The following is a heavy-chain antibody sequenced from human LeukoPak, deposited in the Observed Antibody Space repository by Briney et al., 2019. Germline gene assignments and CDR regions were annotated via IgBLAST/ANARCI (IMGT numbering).Heavy chain of an antibody. J-gene: IGHJ5*02. CDR2: IHNTGGA. V-gene: IGHV4-4*07. CDR1: GGSIISFY. CDR3: ARRLESRGWFDP. Sequence: PSETLSLTCNVSGGSIISFYWSWIRQPAGKGLEWIGRIHNTGGANYNPSLKSRVTMSLDMSKNQFSLKLSSVTAADTAVYYCARRLESRGWFDPWGQGTLVTVSS. D-gene: IGHD6-25*01.